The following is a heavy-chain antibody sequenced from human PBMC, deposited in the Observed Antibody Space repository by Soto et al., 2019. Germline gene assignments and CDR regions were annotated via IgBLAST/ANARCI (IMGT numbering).Heavy chain of an antibody. Sequence: ASVKVSCKASGYTFTSYAMHWVRQAPGQRLGWMGWINAGNGNTKYSQKIQGRVTITRDTSASTAYMELSSLRSEDTAVYYCARSEYSGRPYHYHYYGMDVWGQGTTVTVSS. CDR3: ARSEYSGRPYHYHYYGMDV. D-gene: IGHD5-12*01. CDR2: INAGNGNT. CDR1: GYTFTSYA. V-gene: IGHV1-3*01. J-gene: IGHJ6*02.